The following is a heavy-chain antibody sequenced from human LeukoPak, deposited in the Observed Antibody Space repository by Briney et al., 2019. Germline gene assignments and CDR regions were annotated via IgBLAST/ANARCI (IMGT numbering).Heavy chain of an antibody. CDR2: IKQDGSEK. CDR1: GFTFSSYW. CDR3: ARVGGLVVVVVPAANYFDY. D-gene: IGHD2-2*01. V-gene: IGHV3-7*01. Sequence: PGGSLRLSCAASGFTFSSYWMSWVRQAPGKGLEWVANIKQDGSEKYYVDSVKGRFTISRDNAKNSLYLQMNSLRAEDTAVYYCARVGGLVVVVVPAANYFDYWGQGTLVTVSS. J-gene: IGHJ4*02.